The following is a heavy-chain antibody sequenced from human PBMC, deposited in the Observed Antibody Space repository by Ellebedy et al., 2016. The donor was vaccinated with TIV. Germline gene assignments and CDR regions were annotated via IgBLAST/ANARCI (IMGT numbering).Heavy chain of an antibody. V-gene: IGHV3-11*06. Sequence: PGGSLRLSCAASGFTFSDYYMSWIRQAPGKGLEWVSYISSSSSYTNYADSVKGRFTISRDNAKNSLYLQMNSLRAEDTAVYYCAKDIIKVARWIQLISYYYGMDVWGQGTTVTVSS. CDR3: AKDIIKVARWIQLISYYYGMDV. D-gene: IGHD5-18*01. CDR2: ISSSSSYT. CDR1: GFTFSDYY. J-gene: IGHJ6*02.